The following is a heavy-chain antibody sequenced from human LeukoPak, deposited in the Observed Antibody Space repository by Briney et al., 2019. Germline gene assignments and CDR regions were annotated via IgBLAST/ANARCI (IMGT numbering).Heavy chain of an antibody. J-gene: IGHJ3*02. Sequence: PGGSLRLSCVASGFTFNRHHMNWVRQAPGKGLEWVSIIYSGGSTYYADSVKGRFTISRDNSKNTLYLQMNSLRAEDTAVYYCARDISSGYYDAFDIWGQGTMVTVSS. CDR3: ARDISSGYYDAFDI. V-gene: IGHV3-66*01. CDR2: IYSGGST. D-gene: IGHD3-22*01. CDR1: GFTFNRHH.